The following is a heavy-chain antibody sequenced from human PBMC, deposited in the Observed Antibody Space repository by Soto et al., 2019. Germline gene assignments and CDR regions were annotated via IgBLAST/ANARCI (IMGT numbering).Heavy chain of an antibody. Sequence: QVQLQESGPGLVKPSQTLSLTCTVSGGSISSGDYYWSWSRHPRGKGVEWLGYIYYSGSTYYNPSLTSRVTISVDTYQNQFSLKLSSVTAADTAVYYCARAPGYCSRTSCHNVFDPLGQGTRVTVSS. D-gene: IGHD2-2*02. CDR1: GGSISSGDYY. CDR3: ARAPGYCSRTSCHNVFDP. J-gene: IGHJ5*02. CDR2: IYYSGST. V-gene: IGHV4-30-4*01.